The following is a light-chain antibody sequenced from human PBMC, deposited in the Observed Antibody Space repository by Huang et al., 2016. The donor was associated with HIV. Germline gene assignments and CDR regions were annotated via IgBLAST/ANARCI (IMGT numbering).Light chain of an antibody. CDR2: GAS. Sequence: EVGMTQSPVTLSVSPGERATRSCRASQSINSTLAWYKQKPGQAPRLLIYGASTRATGVPARCSGSGSGTEFSLTINSLQSKDYAVYYCQQYNNWPPLTFGGGTKVEMK. J-gene: IGKJ4*01. V-gene: IGKV3-15*01. CDR3: QQYNNWPPLT. CDR1: QSINST.